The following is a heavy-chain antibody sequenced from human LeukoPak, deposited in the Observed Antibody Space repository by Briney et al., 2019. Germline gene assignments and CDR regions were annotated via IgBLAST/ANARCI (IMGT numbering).Heavy chain of an antibody. CDR3: ARGTIAAAGYYYFDY. J-gene: IGHJ4*02. V-gene: IGHV3-7*04. CDR2: IKQDGSEK. Sequence: GGSLRLPCAASGFTFSSYWMSWVRQAPGKGLEWVANIKQDGSEKYYVDSVKGRFTISRDNAKNSLYLQMNSLRAEDTAVYYCARGTIAAAGYYYFDYWGQGTLVTVSS. D-gene: IGHD6-13*01. CDR1: GFTFSSYW.